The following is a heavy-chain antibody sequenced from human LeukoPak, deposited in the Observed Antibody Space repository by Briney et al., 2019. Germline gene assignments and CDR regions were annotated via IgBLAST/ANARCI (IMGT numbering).Heavy chain of an antibody. J-gene: IGHJ2*01. D-gene: IGHD3-3*02. CDR3: ARVGDHFHWYLDL. CDR2: LYSGSDT. CDR1: GFTVSTNY. V-gene: IGHV3-53*01. Sequence: GGSLRLSCAASGFTVSTNYMNWVRQAAGKGLEWVSILYSGSDTYYADSVEGRFIISRDSSKNTLSLQMNDLRAEDTAVYYCARVGDHFHWYLDLWGRGTLVTVSS.